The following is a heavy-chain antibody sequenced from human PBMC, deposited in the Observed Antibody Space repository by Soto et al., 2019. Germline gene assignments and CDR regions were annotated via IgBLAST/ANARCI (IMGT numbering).Heavy chain of an antibody. CDR2: IWYDGSNK. Sequence: QVQLVESGGGVVQPGRSLRLSCAASGFTFSSYGMHWVRQAPGKGLEWVAVIWYDGSNKYYADSVKGRFTISRDNSKNTLYLQMNSLRAEDTAVYYCARAAHCSGGSCYSGRVYWGQGTLVTVSS. CDR3: ARAAHCSGGSCYSGRVY. D-gene: IGHD2-15*01. CDR1: GFTFSSYG. V-gene: IGHV3-33*01. J-gene: IGHJ4*02.